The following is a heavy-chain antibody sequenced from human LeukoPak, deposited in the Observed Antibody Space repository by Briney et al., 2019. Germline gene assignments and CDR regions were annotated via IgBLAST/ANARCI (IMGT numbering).Heavy chain of an antibody. CDR2: MNPNSGGT. CDR1: GYTFTSYG. Sequence: ASVKVSCKASGYTFTSYGISWVRQAPGQGLEWMGWMNPNSGGTNYPQKFQGRVTMTRDTSINTAYMEPSRLRSDDTAVYYCARDLSGTYQIDYWGQGTLVTVSS. D-gene: IGHD3-10*01. V-gene: IGHV1-2*02. CDR3: ARDLSGTYQIDY. J-gene: IGHJ4*02.